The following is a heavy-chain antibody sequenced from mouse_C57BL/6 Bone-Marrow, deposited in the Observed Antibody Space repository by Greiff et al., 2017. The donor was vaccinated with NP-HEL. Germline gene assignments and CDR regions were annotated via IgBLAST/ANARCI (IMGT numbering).Heavy chain of an antibody. Sequence: DVHLVESGGGLVKPGGSLKLSCAASGFTFSDYGMHWVRQAPEKGLEWVAYISSGSSTIYYADTVKGRFTISRDNAKNTLFLQMTSLRSEDTAMYYCATARPCYAMDYWGQGTSVTVSS. CDR1: GFTFSDYG. CDR3: ATARPCYAMDY. CDR2: ISSGSSTI. D-gene: IGHD2-12*01. V-gene: IGHV5-17*01. J-gene: IGHJ4*01.